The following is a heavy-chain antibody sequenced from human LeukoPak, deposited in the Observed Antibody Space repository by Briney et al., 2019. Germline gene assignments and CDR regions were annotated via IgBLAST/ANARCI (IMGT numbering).Heavy chain of an antibody. CDR2: ISYDGSNK. V-gene: IGHV3-30-3*01. D-gene: IGHD2-15*01. Sequence: PGGSLRLSCAASGFTFSSYATHWVRQAPGKGLEWVAVISYDGSNKYYADSVKGRFTISRDNSKNTLYLQMNSLRAEDTAVYYCARASGPLSFWGQGTLVTVSS. CDR1: GFTFSSYA. CDR3: ARASGPLSF. J-gene: IGHJ4*02.